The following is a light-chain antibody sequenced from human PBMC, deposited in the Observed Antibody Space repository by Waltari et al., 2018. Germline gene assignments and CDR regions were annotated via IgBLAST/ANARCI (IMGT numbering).Light chain of an antibody. CDR1: SSNIGAGYD. Sequence: QSVLTQPPSVSVAPGQRVTISCTGSSSNIGAGYDVPWYQQLPGTAPKLLIYANSNRPSGVPDRFSGSKSGTSASLAITGLQAEDEADYYCQSYDSSLSAHVVFGGGTKLTVL. CDR3: QSYDSSLSAHVV. CDR2: ANS. V-gene: IGLV1-40*01. J-gene: IGLJ2*01.